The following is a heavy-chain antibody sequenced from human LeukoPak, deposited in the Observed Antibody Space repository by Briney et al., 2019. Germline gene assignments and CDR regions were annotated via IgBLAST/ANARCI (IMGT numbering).Heavy chain of an antibody. V-gene: IGHV3-23*01. Sequence: GGSLRLSCAASEFTFNNYAMTCVRQAPGKGLEWVSAVSASGRSTYYADSVKGRFTISRDNSNNTLYLQMNSLRAEDTAIYYCAKDQTNWNFDLWGRGALVTVSS. CDR3: AKDQTNWNFDL. D-gene: IGHD1-1*01. CDR2: VSASGRST. CDR1: EFTFNNYA. J-gene: IGHJ2*01.